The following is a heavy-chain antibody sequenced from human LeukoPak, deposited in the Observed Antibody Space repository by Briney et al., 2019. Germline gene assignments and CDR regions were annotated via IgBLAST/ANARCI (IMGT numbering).Heavy chain of an antibody. CDR1: GYTFTGYY. D-gene: IGHD3-3*01. CDR3: ARGLRFLEWLSPFDY. Sequence: ASVKVSCKSSGYTFTGYYIHWVRQAPGQGLEWMGWINPNTGVTGYAQKFQGRVAMTRDTSISTAYMELSRLRSDDTAVYYCARGLRFLEWLSPFDYWGQGTLVTVSS. V-gene: IGHV1-2*02. J-gene: IGHJ4*02. CDR2: INPNTGVT.